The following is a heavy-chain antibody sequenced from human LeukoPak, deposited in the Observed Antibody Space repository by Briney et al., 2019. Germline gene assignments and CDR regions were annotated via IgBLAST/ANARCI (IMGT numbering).Heavy chain of an antibody. Sequence: SETLSLTCTVSGGSISSYYWSWIRQPPGKGVEWIGYIYYSGSTNYNPSLKSRVTISVDTSKIQFSLKLSSVTAADTAVYYCARTGYGQLVDYWGQGTPVTVSS. D-gene: IGHD6-6*01. CDR3: ARTGYGQLVDY. CDR2: IYYSGST. V-gene: IGHV4-59*01. J-gene: IGHJ4*02. CDR1: GGSISSYY.